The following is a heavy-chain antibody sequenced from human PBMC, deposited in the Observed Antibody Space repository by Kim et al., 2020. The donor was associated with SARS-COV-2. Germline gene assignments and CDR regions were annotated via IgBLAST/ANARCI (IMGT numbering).Heavy chain of an antibody. V-gene: IGHV4-59*01. CDR2: IYYSGST. Sequence: SETLSLTCTVSGGSISSYYWSWIRQPTGMGLEWIGYIYYSGSTNYNPSLKSRVTISVDTSKNQFSLKLSSVTAADTAVYYCARSIAVVAYDYWGQGTLVTVSS. J-gene: IGHJ4*02. D-gene: IGHD6-6*01. CDR1: GGSISSYY. CDR3: ARSIAVVAYDY.